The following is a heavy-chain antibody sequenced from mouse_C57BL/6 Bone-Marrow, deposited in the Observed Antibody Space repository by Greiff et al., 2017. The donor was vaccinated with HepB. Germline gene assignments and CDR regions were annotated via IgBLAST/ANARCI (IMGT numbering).Heavy chain of an antibody. Sequence: EVQLQQSGAELVRPGASVKLSCTASGFNITDYYMHWVKQRPEQGLEWIGRIDPEDGDTEYAPKFQGKATMTADTSSNTAYLQLSSLTSEDTAVYYCTTDGSSWNWYFDVRGTGTTVTGSS. V-gene: IGHV14-1*01. D-gene: IGHD1-1*01. CDR1: GFNITDYY. J-gene: IGHJ1*03. CDR2: IDPEDGDT. CDR3: TTDGSSWNWYFDV.